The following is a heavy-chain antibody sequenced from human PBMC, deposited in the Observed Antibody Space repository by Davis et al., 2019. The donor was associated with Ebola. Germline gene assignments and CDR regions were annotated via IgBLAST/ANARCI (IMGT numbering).Heavy chain of an antibody. Sequence: GGSLRLSCVASGITFSNYDMHWVRHVPGRGLEWVSAISGSGGSTYYADSVKGRFTISRDNSKNTLYLQMNSLRAEDTAVYYCAKVRWEVTTYYYYYGMDVWGQGTTVTVSS. CDR1: GITFSNYD. CDR2: ISGSGGST. V-gene: IGHV3-NL1*01. D-gene: IGHD4-17*01. CDR3: AKVRWEVTTYYYYYGMDV. J-gene: IGHJ6*02.